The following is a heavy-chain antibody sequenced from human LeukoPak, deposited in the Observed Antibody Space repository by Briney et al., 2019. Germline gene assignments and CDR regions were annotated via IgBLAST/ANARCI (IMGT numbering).Heavy chain of an antibody. J-gene: IGHJ6*02. CDR1: GFTFSSYE. CDR2: ISSSGSTI. V-gene: IGHV3-48*03. Sequence: GGSLRLSCAASGFTFSSYEMNWVRQAPGKGLEWVSYISSSGSTIYYADSVKGRFTISRDNAKNSLYLQMNSLRAEDTAVYYCARDKSDGGYYYYGMDVWGQGTTVTVSS. D-gene: IGHD4-23*01. CDR3: ARDKSDGGYYYYGMDV.